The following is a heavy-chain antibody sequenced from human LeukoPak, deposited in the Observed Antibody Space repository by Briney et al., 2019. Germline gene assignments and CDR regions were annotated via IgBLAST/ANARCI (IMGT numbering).Heavy chain of an antibody. Sequence: ASVKVSCKASGYTFTSYGISWVRQAPGQGLEWMGWISACNGNTNYAQKLQGRVTMTTDTSTSTAYMELRSLRSDDTAVYYCAREGSYSYGYLFAFDIWGQGTMVTVSS. CDR1: GYTFTSYG. CDR2: ISACNGNT. J-gene: IGHJ3*02. D-gene: IGHD5-18*01. V-gene: IGHV1-18*01. CDR3: AREGSYSYGYLFAFDI.